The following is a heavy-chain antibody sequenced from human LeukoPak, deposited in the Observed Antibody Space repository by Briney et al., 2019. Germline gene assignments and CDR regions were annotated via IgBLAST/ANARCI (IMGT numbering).Heavy chain of an antibody. J-gene: IGHJ4*02. D-gene: IGHD3-16*02. CDR1: GSTFSSHW. CDR3: AREATYYYYLWGCYRYTIDY. Sequence: RGSRRLSCAAPGSTFSSHWMSWDRQAPGKGLDSAATIKQPGGEKYHLDSVKGPLTTSTDNATHSLQRQLHRPRAQDTAVDYCAREATYYYYLWGCYRYTIDYWGQGTLVTVSS. V-gene: IGHV3-7*05. CDR2: IKQPGGEK.